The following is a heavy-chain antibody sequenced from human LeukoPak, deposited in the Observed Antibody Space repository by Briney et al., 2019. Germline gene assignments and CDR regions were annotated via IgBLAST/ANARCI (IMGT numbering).Heavy chain of an antibody. CDR3: ARVFDDYYDSSADPPLWFDP. CDR1: GGSISSYF. J-gene: IGHJ5*02. V-gene: IGHV4-59*01. D-gene: IGHD3-22*01. CDR2: VYYSGSP. Sequence: SETLSLTCTVSGGSISSYFWSWIRQPPGMGLEWIGYVYYSGSPNYNPSLKSRVTISVDTSKNQFSLRLRSVTAADTAVYYCARVFDDYYDSSADPPLWFDPWGQGTLVTVSS.